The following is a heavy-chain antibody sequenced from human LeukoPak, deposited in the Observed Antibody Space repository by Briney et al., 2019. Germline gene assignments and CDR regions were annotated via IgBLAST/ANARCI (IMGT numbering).Heavy chain of an antibody. Sequence: ASVKVSCKASGYTFTSYGISWVRQAPGQGLEWMGWISAYNGNTNYAQKLQGRVTMTTDTSTNTAYMELRSLRSDDTAVYYCARVGRYYYDSSGAFDIWGQGTMVTVSS. CDR2: ISAYNGNT. V-gene: IGHV1-18*01. CDR1: GYTFTSYG. D-gene: IGHD3-22*01. CDR3: ARVGRYYYDSSGAFDI. J-gene: IGHJ3*02.